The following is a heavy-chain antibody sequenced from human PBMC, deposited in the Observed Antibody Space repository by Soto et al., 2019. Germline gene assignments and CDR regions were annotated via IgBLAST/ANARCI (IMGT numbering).Heavy chain of an antibody. CDR3: AKVGVNTIFGVHSPPHHKYHLDY. J-gene: IGHJ4*02. V-gene: IGHV3-23*01. D-gene: IGHD3-3*01. CDR2: ISGSGGST. CDR1: GFTFSSYA. Sequence: GGSLRLSCAASGFTFSSYAMSWVRQAPGKGLEWVSAISGSGGSTYYADSVKGRFTISRDNSKNTLYLQMNSLRAEDTAVYYCAKVGVNTIFGVHSPPHHKYHLDYWGQGTLVTVYS.